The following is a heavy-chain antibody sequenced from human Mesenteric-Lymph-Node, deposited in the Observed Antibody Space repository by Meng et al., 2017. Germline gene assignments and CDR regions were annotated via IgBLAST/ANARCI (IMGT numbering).Heavy chain of an antibody. V-gene: IGHV4-34*01. Sequence: SETLSLTCAVHGGSFSGYYWSWTRQPPGKGLEWIGEINHSGSTNYNPSLKSRVTISVDTSKNQFSLKLSSVTAADTAVYYCARGQRPSYDSSGQIDYWGQGTLVTVSS. D-gene: IGHD3-22*01. CDR1: GGSFSGYY. J-gene: IGHJ4*02. CDR3: ARGQRPSYDSSGQIDY. CDR2: INHSGST.